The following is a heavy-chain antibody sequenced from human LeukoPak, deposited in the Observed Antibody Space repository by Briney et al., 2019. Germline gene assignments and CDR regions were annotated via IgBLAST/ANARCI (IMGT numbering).Heavy chain of an antibody. CDR3: AKTHSYYYGSGSYGDWFDP. Sequence: GGSLRLSCAASGFTFSSYGMSWVRQAPGKGLEWVSGISGSGDSTHYADSVKGRFTISRDNSKNTLYLQMNSLRAEDTAVYYCAKTHSYYYGSGSYGDWFDPWGQGTLVTVSS. D-gene: IGHD3-10*01. J-gene: IGHJ5*02. CDR2: ISGSGDST. CDR1: GFTFSSYG. V-gene: IGHV3-23*01.